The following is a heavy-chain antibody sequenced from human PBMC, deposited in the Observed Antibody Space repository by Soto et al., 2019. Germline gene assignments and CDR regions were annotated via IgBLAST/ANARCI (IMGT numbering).Heavy chain of an antibody. CDR1: GFTFDNYW. Sequence: GGSLRLSCEASGFTFDNYWMTWVRQAPGKGLEWVATIKEDRSEKYYVDSVKGRFTISRDNGKNSLYLQMNSLRVEDAAVYLCAREKPPEYKNAFTYGLDVWGQGTTVTVS. J-gene: IGHJ6*02. CDR2: IKEDRSEK. D-gene: IGHD1-1*01. CDR3: AREKPPEYKNAFTYGLDV. V-gene: IGHV3-7*03.